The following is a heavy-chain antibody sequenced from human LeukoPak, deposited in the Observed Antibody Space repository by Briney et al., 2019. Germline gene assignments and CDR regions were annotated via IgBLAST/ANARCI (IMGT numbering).Heavy chain of an antibody. Sequence: ASVKVSCKASGGTFSSYAISWVRQAPGQGLEWMGWMNPNSGNTGYAQKFQGRVTMTRNTSISTAYMELSSLRSEDTAVYYCARGPELAYCGGDCYSLDFQHWGQGTLVTVSS. CDR1: GGTFSSYA. D-gene: IGHD2-21*02. V-gene: IGHV1-8*02. CDR2: MNPNSGNT. CDR3: ARGPELAYCGGDCYSLDFQH. J-gene: IGHJ1*01.